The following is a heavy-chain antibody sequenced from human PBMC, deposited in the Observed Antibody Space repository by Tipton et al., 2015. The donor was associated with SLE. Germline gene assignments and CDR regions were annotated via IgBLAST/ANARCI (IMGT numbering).Heavy chain of an antibody. D-gene: IGHD4-17*01. CDR2: IHHSGST. CDR1: GGSIRSSNW. J-gene: IGHJ4*02. V-gene: IGHV4-4*02. CDR3: AKDYNHDNADYN. Sequence: TLSLTCFVSGGSIRSSNWWSWVRQPPGKGLEWIGEIHHSGSTNSNPSLKSRVTISVDKSKNQFSLKLSSVTVADTAVYYCAKDYNHDNADYNWGQGTLVIVSS.